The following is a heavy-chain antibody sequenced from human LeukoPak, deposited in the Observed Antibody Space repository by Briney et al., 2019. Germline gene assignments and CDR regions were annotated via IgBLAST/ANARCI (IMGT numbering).Heavy chain of an antibody. V-gene: IGHV3-30*02. CDR3: ARGVYYDSSGYGLGAPGFDY. CDR2: IRYDGYNK. J-gene: IGHJ4*02. Sequence: GGSLRLSCAASGFTFSSYGMNWVRQGPGKGQEWVAFIRYDGYNKNCADSVKGRFTISRDNSKNTVYLQMNSLRAEDTAVYYCARGVYYDSSGYGLGAPGFDYWGQGTLVTVSS. D-gene: IGHD3-22*01. CDR1: GFTFSSYG.